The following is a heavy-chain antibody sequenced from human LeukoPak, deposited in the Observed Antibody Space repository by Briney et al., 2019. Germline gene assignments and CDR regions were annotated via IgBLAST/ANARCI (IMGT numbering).Heavy chain of an antibody. CDR2: IYNSESI. CDR3: ARDRSSSYTRDWFDP. CDR1: GGSINGYY. Sequence: PSETLSLTCTVSGGSINGYYWSWIRQPAGKGLEWIGRIYNSESINYNPSLKSRVTMSMDTSKNQFSLKLNSVTAADTAVYYCARDRSSSYTRDWFDPWGQGALVTVSS. V-gene: IGHV4-4*07. J-gene: IGHJ5*02. D-gene: IGHD6-13*01.